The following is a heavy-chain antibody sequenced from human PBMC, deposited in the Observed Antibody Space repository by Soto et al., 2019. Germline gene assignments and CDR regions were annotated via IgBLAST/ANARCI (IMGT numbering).Heavy chain of an antibody. CDR1: GGSISSSSYY. CDR3: ASLEYYDYIWGSYRYPLYFDY. CDR2: IYYSGST. J-gene: IGHJ4*02. Sequence: SETLSLTCTVSGGSISSSSYYWGRIRQPPGKGLEWIGSIYYSGSTYYNPSLKSRVTISVDTSKNQFSLKLSSVTAADTAVYYCASLEYYDYIWGSYRYPLYFDYWGQGTLVTVSS. V-gene: IGHV4-39*01. D-gene: IGHD3-16*02.